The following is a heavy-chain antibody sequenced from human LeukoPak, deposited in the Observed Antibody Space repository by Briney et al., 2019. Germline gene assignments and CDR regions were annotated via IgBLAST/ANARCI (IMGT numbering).Heavy chain of an antibody. V-gene: IGHV3-23*01. J-gene: IGHJ1*01. CDR1: GFTFSSSA. CDR3: AKGPAAIGYFQE. D-gene: IGHD2-2*01. CDR2: ISGGGAST. Sequence: GGSLRLSCTDSGFTFSSSAMSWVRQAPGEGLEWVSGISGGGASTYYADSVKGRFTISRDNSNKMVYLQMNSLRAEDTAIYYCAKGPAAIGYFQEWGQGTLVTVSS.